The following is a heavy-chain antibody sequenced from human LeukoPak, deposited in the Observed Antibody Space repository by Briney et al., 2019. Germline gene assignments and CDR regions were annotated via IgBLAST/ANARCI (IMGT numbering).Heavy chain of an antibody. CDR2: ISGSGGST. J-gene: IGHJ4*02. D-gene: IGHD3-10*01. CDR3: AKGTRYGSGSHILGYYFDY. Sequence: GGPLRLSCAASGFTFSSYAMSWVRQAPGKGLEWVSAISGSGGSTYYADSVKGRFTISRDNSKNTLYLQMNSLRAEDTAVYYCAKGTRYGSGSHILGYYFDYWGQGTLVTVSS. V-gene: IGHV3-23*01. CDR1: GFTFSSYA.